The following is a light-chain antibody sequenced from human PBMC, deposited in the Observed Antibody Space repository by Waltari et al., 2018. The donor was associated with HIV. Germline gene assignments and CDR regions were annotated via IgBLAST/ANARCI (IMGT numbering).Light chain of an antibody. Sequence: QSALTRPPSVSGAPGQRVTISCPGTRSNIGAGYFVPWDQHLPGTAPKLLGYSDINRPSGVPDRFSGSKSGTSASLVITGLQAEDEADYYCQSYDSSLRASVFGGGTKLTVL. J-gene: IGLJ2*01. CDR2: SDI. CDR1: RSNIGAGYF. V-gene: IGLV1-40*01. CDR3: QSYDSSLRASV.